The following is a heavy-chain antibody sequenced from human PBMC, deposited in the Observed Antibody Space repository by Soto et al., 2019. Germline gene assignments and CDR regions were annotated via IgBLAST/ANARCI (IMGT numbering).Heavy chain of an antibody. CDR1: GGTFSSYA. CDR3: ARCGVVPAAEGTYYYYGMDV. Sequence: QVQLVQSGAEVKKPGSSVKVSCKASGGTFSSYAISWVRQAPGQGLEWMGGFIPIFGTANYAQKFQGRVTITADDSTSTAYMELSSLRSEDTAVYYCARCGVVPAAEGTYYYYGMDVWGQGTTVTVS. D-gene: IGHD2-2*01. J-gene: IGHJ6*02. V-gene: IGHV1-69*01. CDR2: FIPIFGTA.